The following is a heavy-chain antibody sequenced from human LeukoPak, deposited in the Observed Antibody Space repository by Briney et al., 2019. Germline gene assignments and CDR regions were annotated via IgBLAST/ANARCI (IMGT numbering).Heavy chain of an antibody. CDR2: IYYSGST. Sequence: KTSETLSLTCTVSGGSISSYYWSWIRQPPGKGLEWIGYIYYSGSTNYNPSLKSRVTISVDTSKNQFSLKLSSVTAADTAVYYCARAGRRNGPFHHWGQGTLVTVSS. V-gene: IGHV4-59*01. D-gene: IGHD1-14*01. CDR1: GGSISSYY. CDR3: ARAGRRNGPFHH. J-gene: IGHJ1*01.